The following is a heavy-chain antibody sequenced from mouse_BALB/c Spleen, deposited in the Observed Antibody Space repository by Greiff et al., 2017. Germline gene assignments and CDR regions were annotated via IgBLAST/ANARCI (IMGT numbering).Heavy chain of an antibody. Sequence: EVKLMESGGGLVKLGGSLKLSCAASGFTFSSYYMSWVRQTPEKRLELVAAINSNGGSTYYPDTVKGRFTISRDNAKNTLYLQMSSLKSEDTALYYCARHEGNYGDYAMDYWGQGTSVTVSS. V-gene: IGHV5-6-2*01. CDR2: INSNGGST. CDR1: GFTFSSYY. J-gene: IGHJ4*01. D-gene: IGHD2-1*01. CDR3: ARHEGNYGDYAMDY.